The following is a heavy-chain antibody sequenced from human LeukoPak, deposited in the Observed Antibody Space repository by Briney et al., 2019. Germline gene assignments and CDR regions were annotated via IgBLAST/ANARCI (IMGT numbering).Heavy chain of an antibody. D-gene: IGHD3-22*01. CDR2: INPNSGGT. J-gene: IGHJ4*02. CDR3: ARDSELDGYYDSSGYPDY. Sequence: AASVKVSCKASGYTFTGYYMHWVRQAPGQGLEWMGWINPNSGGTNYAQKFQGRVTMTRDTSISTAYMELSRLRSDDTAVYYCARDSELDGYYDSSGYPDYWGQGTLVTVSS. V-gene: IGHV1-2*02. CDR1: GYTFTGYY.